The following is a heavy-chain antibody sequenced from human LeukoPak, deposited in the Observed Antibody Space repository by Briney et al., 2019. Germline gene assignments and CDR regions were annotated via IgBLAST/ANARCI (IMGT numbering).Heavy chain of an antibody. CDR1: GDSVSSNSAA. Sequence: SQTLSLTCAISGDSVSSNSAAWNWIRQSPSRGLEWLGRTYYRSKWYNDYAVSLKSRITINPGTSKNQFSLQLNSVTPEDTAVYYCVRSSSWYLWFDPWGQGTLVTVSS. V-gene: IGHV6-1*01. D-gene: IGHD6-13*01. CDR3: VRSSSWYLWFDP. CDR2: TYYRSKWYN. J-gene: IGHJ5*02.